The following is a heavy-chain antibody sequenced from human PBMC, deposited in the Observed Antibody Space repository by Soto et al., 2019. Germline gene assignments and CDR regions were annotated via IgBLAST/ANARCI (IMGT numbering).Heavy chain of an antibody. Sequence: PGGSLRLSCAASGFAFSSYGMHWVRQAPGKGLEWVAVIWYDGSNKYYADSVKGRFTISRDNSKNTLYLQMNSLRAEDTAVYYCARGPRPIAVAGSYYYYYMDVWGKGPTVTVSS. CDR1: GFAFSSYG. D-gene: IGHD6-19*01. CDR2: IWYDGSNK. CDR3: ARGPRPIAVAGSYYYYYMDV. V-gene: IGHV3-33*01. J-gene: IGHJ6*03.